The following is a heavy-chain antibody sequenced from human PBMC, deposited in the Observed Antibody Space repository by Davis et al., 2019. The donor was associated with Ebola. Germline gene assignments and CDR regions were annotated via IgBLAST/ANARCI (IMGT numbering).Heavy chain of an antibody. CDR3: ARRVWYYGMDV. V-gene: IGHV3-48*04. D-gene: IGHD3-10*01. CDR2: MSHSSNTI. J-gene: IGHJ6*04. CDR1: GFTFSTYA. Sequence: GESLKISCAASGFTFSTYAMNWVRQAPGKGLEWVSYMSHSSNTIYYADSVKGRFTISRDNAKNSLYLQMNSLRAEDTAVYYCARRVWYYGMDVWGKGTTVTVSS.